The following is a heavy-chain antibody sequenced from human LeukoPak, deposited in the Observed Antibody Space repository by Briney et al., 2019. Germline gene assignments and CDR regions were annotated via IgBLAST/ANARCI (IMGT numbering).Heavy chain of an antibody. CDR2: IFHTGST. CDR1: GDSITSRNW. D-gene: IGHD3-16*01. Sequence: SETLSLTCSVSGDSITSRNWWTWVRQTPEKGLEWIGEIFHTGSTNYNPSVEGRVTISIDTSKNQFSLKLSSVTAADTAVYYCARGVMAFGGVIDYFDYWGQGTLVTVSS. CDR3: ARGVMAFGGVIDYFDY. J-gene: IGHJ4*02. V-gene: IGHV4-4*02.